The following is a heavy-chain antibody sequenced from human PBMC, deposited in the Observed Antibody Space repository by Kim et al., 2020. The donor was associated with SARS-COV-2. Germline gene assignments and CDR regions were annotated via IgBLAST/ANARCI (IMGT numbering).Heavy chain of an antibody. D-gene: IGHD6-19*01. CDR3: AREAAIYSSGWSHFDY. CDR2: IYYSGST. CDR1: GGSISSYY. J-gene: IGHJ4*02. Sequence: SETLSLTCTVSGGSISSYYWSWIRQPPGKGLEWIGYIYYSGSTNYNPSLKSRVTISVDTSKNQFSLKLSSVTAADTAVYYCAREAAIYSSGWSHFDYWGQGTLVTVSS. V-gene: IGHV4-59*13.